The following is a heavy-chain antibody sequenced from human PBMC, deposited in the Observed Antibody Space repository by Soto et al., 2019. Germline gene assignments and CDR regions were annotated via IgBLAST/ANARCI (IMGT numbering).Heavy chain of an antibody. D-gene: IGHD3-16*01. V-gene: IGHV4-4*02. Sequence: SETLSLTCAVSGGSISSSNWWSWVRQPPGKGLEWIGEIYHRGGTNYNPSLKSRVTTSVDKSKNHFSLNLSSVTAADTAVYYCARGSYASNFDSWGQGTLVTVSS. CDR1: GGSISSSNW. J-gene: IGHJ4*02. CDR3: ARGSYASNFDS. CDR2: IYHRGGT.